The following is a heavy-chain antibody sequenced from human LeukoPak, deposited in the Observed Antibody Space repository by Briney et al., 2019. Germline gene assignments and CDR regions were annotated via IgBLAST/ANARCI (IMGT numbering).Heavy chain of an antibody. CDR2: ISAYNGNT. V-gene: IGHV1-18*01. Sequence: ASVKVSCKASGYTFTSYDINWVRQATGQGLEWMGWISAYNGNTNYAQKLQGRVTMTTDTSTSTAYMELRSLRSDDTAVYYCARDIAVAGTLYFQHWGQGTLVTVSP. CDR1: GYTFTSYD. D-gene: IGHD6-19*01. J-gene: IGHJ1*01. CDR3: ARDIAVAGTLYFQH.